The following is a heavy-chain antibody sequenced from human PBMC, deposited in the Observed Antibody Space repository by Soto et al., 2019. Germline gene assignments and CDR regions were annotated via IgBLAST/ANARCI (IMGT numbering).Heavy chain of an antibody. Sequence: SETLSLTCTVSGGSISSYYWSWIRQPPGKGLEWIGYIYYSGSTNYNPSLKSRVTISVDTSKNQFSLKLSSVTAADTAVYYCARDREDSYGPYYYYYYMDVWGKGTTVTVSS. CDR1: GGSISSYY. CDR3: ARDREDSYGPYYYYYYMDV. J-gene: IGHJ6*03. CDR2: IYYSGST. V-gene: IGHV4-59*01. D-gene: IGHD5-18*01.